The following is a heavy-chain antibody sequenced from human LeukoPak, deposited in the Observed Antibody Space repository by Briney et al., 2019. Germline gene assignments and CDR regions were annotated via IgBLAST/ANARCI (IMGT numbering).Heavy chain of an antibody. D-gene: IGHD1-26*01. J-gene: IGHJ3*02. CDR2: IYTSGST. V-gene: IGHV4-61*02. CDR3: ARERGIVQLKWELLGDDAFDI. CDR1: GGSISSGGYY. Sequence: PSETLSLTCTVSGGSISSGGYYWSWIRQPAGKGLEWIGRIYTSGSTNYNPSLKSRVTMSVDTSKNQFSLKLSSVTAADTAVYYCARERGIVQLKWELLGDDAFDIWGQGTMVTVSS.